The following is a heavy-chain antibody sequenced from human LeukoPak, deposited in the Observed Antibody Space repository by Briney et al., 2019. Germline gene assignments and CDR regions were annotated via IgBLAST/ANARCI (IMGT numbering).Heavy chain of an antibody. CDR2: INHSGST. CDR3: ARTMASGDSPGFDY. V-gene: IGHV4-39*07. D-gene: IGHD2-21*02. CDR1: GGSISSSSYY. Sequence: SETLSLTCTVSGGSISSSSYYWGWIRQPPGKGLEWIGSINHSGSTYYKPSLESRIIISLGTSNNQFSLKVRSVTAPDTAVYYCARTMASGDSPGFDYWGQGALVTVSS. J-gene: IGHJ4*02.